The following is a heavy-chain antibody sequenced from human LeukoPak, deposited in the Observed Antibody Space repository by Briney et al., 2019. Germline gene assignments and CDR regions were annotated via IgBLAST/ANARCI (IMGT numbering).Heavy chain of an antibody. CDR2: IYYSGST. D-gene: IGHD3-10*01. J-gene: IGHJ1*01. CDR1: GGSISSSSYY. CDR3: ARYGSGSYSDDHFQH. V-gene: IGHV4-39*07. Sequence: PSETLSLTCTVSGGSISSSSYYWGWIRQPPGKGLEWIGSIYYSGSTKYNPSLKSRVTISVDTSKNQFSPKLTSVTAADTAVYYCARYGSGSYSDDHFQHWGQGTLVTVSS.